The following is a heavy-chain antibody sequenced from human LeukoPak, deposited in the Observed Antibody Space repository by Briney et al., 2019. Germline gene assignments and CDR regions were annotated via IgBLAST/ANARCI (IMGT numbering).Heavy chain of an antibody. J-gene: IGHJ4*02. D-gene: IGHD2-2*01. V-gene: IGHV3-7*01. CDR3: ARGGGWDQLLCHY. Sequence: PGGSLRLSCTASGFTFSSYSMNWVRQAPGMGLEWVATIKQDGSEKYYVDSVKGRFTISRDNAKNSLYLQINSLRAEDTAVYYCARGGGWDQLLCHYWGQGTLVTVSS. CDR2: IKQDGSEK. CDR1: GFTFSSYS.